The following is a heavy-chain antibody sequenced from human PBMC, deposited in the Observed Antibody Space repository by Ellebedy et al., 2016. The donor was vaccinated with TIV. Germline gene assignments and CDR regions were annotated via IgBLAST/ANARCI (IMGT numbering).Heavy chain of an antibody. CDR1: GGSISSSSYY. CDR2: INHSGST. Sequence: SETLSLTXTVSGGSISSSSYYWSWIRQPPGKGLEWIGEINHSGSTNYNPSLKSRVTISVDTSKNQFSLKLSSVTAADTAVYYCARDQLGRRGYFDYWGQGTLVTVSS. V-gene: IGHV4-39*07. CDR3: ARDQLGRRGYFDY. J-gene: IGHJ4*02. D-gene: IGHD7-27*01.